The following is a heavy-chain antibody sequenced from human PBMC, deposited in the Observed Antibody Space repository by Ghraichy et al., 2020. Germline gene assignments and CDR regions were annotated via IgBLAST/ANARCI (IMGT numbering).Heavy chain of an antibody. Sequence: WGSLRLSCAASGFTFSSYWMSWVRQAPGKGLEWVANIKQDGSEKYYVDSVKGRFTISRDNAKNSLYLQMNSLRAEDTAVYYCARDSGSYDFWSGYPRAFDIWGQGTMVTVSS. D-gene: IGHD3-3*01. CDR3: ARDSGSYDFWSGYPRAFDI. V-gene: IGHV3-7*01. CDR2: IKQDGSEK. J-gene: IGHJ3*02. CDR1: GFTFSSYW.